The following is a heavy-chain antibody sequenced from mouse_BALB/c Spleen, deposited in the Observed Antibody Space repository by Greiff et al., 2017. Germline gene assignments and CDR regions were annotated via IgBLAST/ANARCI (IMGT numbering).Heavy chain of an antibody. Sequence: EVQLQQSGAELVRTGSSVKLSCTASGFNIKDYYIPWVKQRPEQGLEWIGWIDPENGDTEYAPKFQGKATMTADTSSNTAYLQLSSLSSEDTAVYYCNAYYGFAYWGKGTLVTVYA. V-gene: IGHV14-4*02. J-gene: IGHJ3*01. CDR2: IDPENGDT. CDR3: NAYYGFAY. D-gene: IGHD1-1*02. CDR1: GFNIKDYY.